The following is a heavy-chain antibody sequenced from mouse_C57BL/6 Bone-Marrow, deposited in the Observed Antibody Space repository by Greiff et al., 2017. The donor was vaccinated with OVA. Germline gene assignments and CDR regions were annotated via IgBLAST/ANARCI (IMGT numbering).Heavy chain of an antibody. D-gene: IGHD2-2*01. V-gene: IGHV1-15*01. CDR2: IDPETGGT. CDR3: TTMVTTVFDY. CDR1: GYTFTDYE. Sequence: QVQLQQSGAELVRPGASVTLSCKASGYTFTDYEMHWVKQTPVHGLEWIGAIDPETGGTAYNQKFKGKAILTADKSSSTAYMELRSLTYEDSAVYYCTTMVTTVFDYWGQGTTLTVSS. J-gene: IGHJ2*01.